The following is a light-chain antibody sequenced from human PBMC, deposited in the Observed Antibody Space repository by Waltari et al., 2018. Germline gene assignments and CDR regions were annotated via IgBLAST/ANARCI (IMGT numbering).Light chain of an antibody. Sequence: QSALTQPASVSGSPGQSITISCTGTSSDIGGYDYVSWYQQHPGKAPKLLIYGVTNRPSGVSNRFSGYKYGNTASLAISGLQPEDEADYYCSSYTRRNTPSSVFGTGTQVTVL. V-gene: IGLV2-14*01. CDR3: SSYTRRNTPSSV. CDR1: SSDIGGYDY. CDR2: GVT. J-gene: IGLJ1*01.